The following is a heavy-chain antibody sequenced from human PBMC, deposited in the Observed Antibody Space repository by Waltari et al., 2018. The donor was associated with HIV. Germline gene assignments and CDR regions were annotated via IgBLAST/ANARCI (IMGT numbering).Heavy chain of an antibody. Sequence: QVQLVQSGAVVKKPGASVKVSCKASGYTFSDYYMHWVRQAPGQGLEWMGWINPNSGGTRYAEKFQGRVTMTRDTSISTAYMELSRLRFDDTAVYYCARVFRGTVNYFDSRLGHWGQGTLVTVSS. CDR1: GYTFSDYY. CDR3: ARVFRGTVNYFDSRLGH. D-gene: IGHD3-22*01. J-gene: IGHJ5*02. CDR2: INPNSGGT. V-gene: IGHV1-2*02.